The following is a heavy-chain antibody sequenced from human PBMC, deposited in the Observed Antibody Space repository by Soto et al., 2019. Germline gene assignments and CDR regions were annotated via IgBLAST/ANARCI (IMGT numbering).Heavy chain of an antibody. CDR3: ASASRRTP. CDR1: GYSFSTYD. V-gene: IGHV1-8*01. CDR2: MNPDSGDT. Sequence: QVQVVQSGAELKKPGASVKVSCKVSGYSFSTYDINWVRQAPGQGLEWMGWMNPDSGDTGLEAKYQDRLTLTRDTSTNTAYMELRSRGFDDTAVYYCASASRRTPWGQGTLVTVST. J-gene: IGHJ5*02.